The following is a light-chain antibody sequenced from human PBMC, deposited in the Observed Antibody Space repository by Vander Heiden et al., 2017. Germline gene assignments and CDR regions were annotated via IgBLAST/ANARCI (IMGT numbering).Light chain of an antibody. J-gene: IGKJ5*01. Sequence: VVMILSPLSMTVTLGQPASISCRSSNSLVHSRGNTYLLWFQQRPGQSPRRLIFNVSNRDSGVPDRFGGSGSGTEFTLKISRVEAEDVGIYYCMQGTQWPPTFGQGTRLDIK. CDR3: MQGTQWPPT. V-gene: IGKV2-30*02. CDR1: NSLVHSRGNTY. CDR2: NVS.